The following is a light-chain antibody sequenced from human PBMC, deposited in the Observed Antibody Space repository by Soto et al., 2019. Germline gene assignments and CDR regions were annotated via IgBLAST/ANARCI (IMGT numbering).Light chain of an antibody. V-gene: IGKV4-1*01. CDR3: QQYYSTPLA. CDR1: QSVLYTSNNKNY. CDR2: WAS. J-gene: IGKJ1*01. Sequence: DIVMTQSPDSLAVSLGERATVNYKSSQSVLYTSNNKNYLAWYQQKPRQPPKLLIYWASTRESGVPDRFSGSGSGTDFTLTISSLQAEDVAVYYCQQYYSTPLAFGQGTKVEIK.